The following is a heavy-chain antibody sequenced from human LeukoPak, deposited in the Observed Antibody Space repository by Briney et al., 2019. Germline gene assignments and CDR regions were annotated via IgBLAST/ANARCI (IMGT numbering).Heavy chain of an antibody. CDR3: ARDYCNSATCYSDY. J-gene: IGHJ4*02. V-gene: IGHV4-39*07. CDR1: GGSISSSSYY. Sequence: PSETLSLTCTVSGGSISSSSYYWGRIRQPPGKGLEGIGSNYDSGSTYYKSSLKSRVTISADTAKNQFSLKLSSVTAADAAVYYCARDYCNSATCYSDYWGQGTLVTVSS. D-gene: IGHD2-2*01. CDR2: NYDSGST.